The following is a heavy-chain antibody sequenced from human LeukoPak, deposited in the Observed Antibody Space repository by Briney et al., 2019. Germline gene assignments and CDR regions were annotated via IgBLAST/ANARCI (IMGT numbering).Heavy chain of an antibody. J-gene: IGHJ4*02. V-gene: IGHV3-23*01. Sequence: PGGSLRLSCAASGFSFSNYALSWVRQAPGKGLEWVSSISDSGGGTYYADSVKGRFTISRDNSKNTLYLQMNSLRDEDTAVYYCAKDQVIAAGGTDYWGQGTLVTVSS. CDR1: GFSFSNYA. CDR2: ISDSGGGT. CDR3: AKDQVIAAGGTDY. D-gene: IGHD6-13*01.